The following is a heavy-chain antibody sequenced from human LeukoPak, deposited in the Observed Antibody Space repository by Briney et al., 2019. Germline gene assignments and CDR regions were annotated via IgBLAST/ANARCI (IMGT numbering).Heavy chain of an antibody. CDR3: ARDLVVPAAGGYYYGMDV. J-gene: IGHJ6*02. CDR1: GGSISSYY. Sequence: SEALSLTCTVSGGSISSYYWSWIRQPPGKGLEWIGYIYYSGSTNYNPSLKSRVTISVDTSKNQFSLRLRPVTAADTAVYYCARDLVVPAAGGYYYGMDVWGQGTTVTVSS. V-gene: IGHV4-59*01. D-gene: IGHD2-2*01. CDR2: IYYSGST.